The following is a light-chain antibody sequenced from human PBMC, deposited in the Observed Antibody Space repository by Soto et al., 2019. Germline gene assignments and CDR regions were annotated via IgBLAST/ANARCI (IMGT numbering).Light chain of an antibody. CDR2: WAS. J-gene: IGKJ4*01. Sequence: DIVMTQSPDSLAVSLGERATINCKSSQSVLYSSNNKNYLAWYQQKPGQPPKLLIYWASTRESGVPDRFSGSGSGTDFTLTISRLQAEDVAVYCCQQYFSTQLTFGGGTKVEIK. V-gene: IGKV4-1*01. CDR1: QSVLYSSNNKNY. CDR3: QQYFSTQLT.